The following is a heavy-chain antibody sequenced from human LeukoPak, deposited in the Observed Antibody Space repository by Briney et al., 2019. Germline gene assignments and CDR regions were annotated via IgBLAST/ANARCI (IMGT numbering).Heavy chain of an antibody. CDR1: GGSFSGYC. V-gene: IGHV4-34*01. D-gene: IGHD5-18*01. J-gene: IGHJ4*02. Sequence: SETLSLTCAVYGGSFSGYCWSWIRQPPGKGLEWIGEINHSGSTNYNPSLKGRVTISVDTSKNQFSLKLSSVTAADTAVYYCARVRKQSYGFHGPFDYWGQGTLVTVSS. CDR2: INHSGST. CDR3: ARVRKQSYGFHGPFDY.